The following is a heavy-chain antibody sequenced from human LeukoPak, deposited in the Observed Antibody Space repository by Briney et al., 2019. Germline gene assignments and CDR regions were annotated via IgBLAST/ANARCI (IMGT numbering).Heavy chain of an antibody. D-gene: IGHD6-19*01. Sequence: GGSLRLSCAASGFTFSSCAMGWVRQAPGKGLEWVSGIGGSGNSTYYADSVKGRFTISRDNSKNTLYLQMNSLRAEDTAVYYCAKDSSGWYPGDFDYWGQGTLVTVSS. CDR1: GFTFSSCA. CDR3: AKDSSGWYPGDFDY. J-gene: IGHJ4*02. V-gene: IGHV3-23*01. CDR2: IGGSGNST.